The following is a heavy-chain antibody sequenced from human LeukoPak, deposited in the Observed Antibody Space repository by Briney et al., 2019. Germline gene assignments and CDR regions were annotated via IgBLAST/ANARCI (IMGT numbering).Heavy chain of an antibody. D-gene: IGHD3-22*01. CDR3: ARGNYYDTSGYGY. CDR1: GYTFTSYS. CDR2: ISVYNGNT. V-gene: IGHV1-18*01. Sequence: VASVKVSCKASGYTFTSYSISWVRQAPGQGLEWMGWISVYNGNTNYAQKFQGRVTMTTDTSTSTAYMELRSLRSDDTAVYYCARGNYYDTSGYGYWGQGTLVTVSS. J-gene: IGHJ4*02.